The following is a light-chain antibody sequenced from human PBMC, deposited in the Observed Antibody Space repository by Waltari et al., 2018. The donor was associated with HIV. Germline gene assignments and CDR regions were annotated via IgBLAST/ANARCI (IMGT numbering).Light chain of an antibody. CDR1: SRDIGAYTY. Sequence: QSALTQPASVSGSPGQSITIPCTGTSRDIGAYTYVSWYQQHPGKAPKLIIYDVGTRPSGVSDRFSGSKSGNTASLTISGLQSEDEADYHCCAYAGPTGLSEVFGGGTKLTVL. CDR2: DVG. V-gene: IGLV2-23*02. CDR3: CAYAGPTGLSEV. J-gene: IGLJ2*01.